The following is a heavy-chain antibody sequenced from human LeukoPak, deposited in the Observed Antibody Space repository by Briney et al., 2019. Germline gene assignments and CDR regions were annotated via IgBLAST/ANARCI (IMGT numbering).Heavy chain of an antibody. J-gene: IGHJ4*02. CDR1: GFTFSSYE. CDR3: ARGARLGGSAMIEGFDY. Sequence: GGSLRLSCAASGFTFSSYEMNWVRQAPGKGLEWVSYISSSGSTIYYADSVKGRFTISRDNAKNSLYLQMNSLRAEDTAVYYCARGARLGGSAMIEGFDYWGQGTLVTVSP. D-gene: IGHD3-22*01. V-gene: IGHV3-48*03. CDR2: ISSSGSTI.